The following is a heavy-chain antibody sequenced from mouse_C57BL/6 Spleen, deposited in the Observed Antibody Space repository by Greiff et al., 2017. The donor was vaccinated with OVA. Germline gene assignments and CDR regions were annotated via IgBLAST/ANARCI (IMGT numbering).Heavy chain of an antibody. J-gene: IGHJ1*03. Sequence: QVQLKQPGTELVKPGASVKLSCKASGYTFTSYWMHWVKQRPGHGLEWIGNINPSNGGTNYNEKFKSKATLTVDKSSSTAYMQLSSLTSEDSAVYYGARVATDWYFDVWGTGTTVTVSS. CDR1: GYTFTSYW. CDR3: ARVATDWYFDV. CDR2: INPSNGGT. D-gene: IGHD1-1*01. V-gene: IGHV1-53*01.